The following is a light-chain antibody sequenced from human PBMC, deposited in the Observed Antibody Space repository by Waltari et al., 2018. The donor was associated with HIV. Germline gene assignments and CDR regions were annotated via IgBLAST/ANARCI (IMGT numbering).Light chain of an antibody. CDR2: GAS. CDR1: QSVSSN. CDR3: HQYNNWPFT. Sequence: EIAMTQSPVTLSVSPGERAPLSCRASQSVSSNLAWYQQKPGQAPSHLIYGASTRATGIPARFSASGSETEFTLAISSLQSEDFAVYYCHQYNNWPFTFGGGTKVEIK. V-gene: IGKV3-15*01. J-gene: IGKJ4*01.